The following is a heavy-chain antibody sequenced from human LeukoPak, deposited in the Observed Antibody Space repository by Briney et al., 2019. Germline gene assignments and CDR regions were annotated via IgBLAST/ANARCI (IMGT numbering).Heavy chain of an antibody. J-gene: IGHJ4*02. D-gene: IGHD3-22*01. CDR3: ASVPYYDSSGYPAD. CDR2: INHSGST. CDR1: GGSFSGYY. Sequence: SETLSLTCAVYGGSFSGYYWSWIRQPPGKGLEWVGEINHSGSTNYNPSLKSRVTISVDTSKNQFSLKLSSVTAAGTAVYYCASVPYYDSSGYPADWGQGTLVTVSS. V-gene: IGHV4-34*01.